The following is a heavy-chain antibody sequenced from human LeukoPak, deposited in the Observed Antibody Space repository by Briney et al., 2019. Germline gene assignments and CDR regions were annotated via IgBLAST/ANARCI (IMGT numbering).Heavy chain of an antibody. CDR1: GGSISSSSYY. V-gene: IGHV4-39*07. CDR3: ARVRATYYYDTSGYYSAFDI. CDR2: IYYSGST. D-gene: IGHD3-22*01. Sequence: TSETLSLTCTVSGGSISSSSYYWGWIRQPPGKGLEWIGSIYYSGSTYYNPSLKSRVTISVDTSKNQFSLKLSSVTAADTAVYYCARVRATYYYDTSGYYSAFDIWGQGTMVTVSS. J-gene: IGHJ3*02.